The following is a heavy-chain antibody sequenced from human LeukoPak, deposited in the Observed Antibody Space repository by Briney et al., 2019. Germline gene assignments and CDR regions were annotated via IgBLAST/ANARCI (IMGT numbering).Heavy chain of an antibody. CDR3: VSFYETY. CDR1: GFTVSSNY. V-gene: IGHV3-74*01. J-gene: IGHJ4*02. D-gene: IGHD2-2*01. Sequence: PGGSLRLSCAASGFTVSSNYMSWVRQAPGKGLEWVSGISWNSGSIGYADSVKGRFTISKDNAKNTVYLQMNNLRAEDTAVYYCVSFYETYWGRGTLVTVSS. CDR2: ISWNSGSI.